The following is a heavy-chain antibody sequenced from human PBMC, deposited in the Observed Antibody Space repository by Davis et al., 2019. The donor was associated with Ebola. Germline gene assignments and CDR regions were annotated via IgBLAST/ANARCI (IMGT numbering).Heavy chain of an antibody. J-gene: IGHJ4*02. CDR1: GFTFRGSA. V-gene: IGHV3-73*01. CDR3: TCTCGETDY. CDR2: IRSKANSYAT. D-gene: IGHD4-17*01. Sequence: GGSLRLSCAASGFTFRGSAMHWVSQASGKGLAWVGRIRSKANSYATAYAASVKGRFTISRDDSKNTAYLQMNSLKTEDTAVYYCTCTCGETDYWGQGTLVTVSS.